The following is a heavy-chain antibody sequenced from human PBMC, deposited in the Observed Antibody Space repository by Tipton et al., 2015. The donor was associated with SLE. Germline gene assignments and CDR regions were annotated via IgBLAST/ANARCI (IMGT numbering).Heavy chain of an antibody. V-gene: IGHV4-59*11. CDR1: GGSLTSHL. CDR2: ISSGGNT. CDR3: ARELMVVRGLSRRDAFDI. D-gene: IGHD3-10*01. J-gene: IGHJ3*02. Sequence: GLVKPSEILTLTCTVAGGSLTSHLWSWIRQSPEGGLEWIGFISSGGNTRYNPSLKSRVTISVDTSKNQFSLRLSSVTAADTAIYYCARELMVVRGLSRRDAFDIWGQGAMVTVSS.